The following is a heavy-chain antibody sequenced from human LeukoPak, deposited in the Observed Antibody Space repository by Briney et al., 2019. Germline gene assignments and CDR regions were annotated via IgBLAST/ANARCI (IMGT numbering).Heavy chain of an antibody. J-gene: IGHJ4*02. V-gene: IGHV3-48*02. CDR3: ARRAVTGSNYFDY. D-gene: IGHD6-19*01. CDR2: ISSSSSTI. Sequence: GGSLRLSCAASGFIFSSYSMNWVRQAPGKGLEWVSYISSSSSTIYYADSVKGRFTISRDSAKNSVYLQMNSLRDEDTAVYYCARRAVTGSNYFDYWGQGSLVTVSP. CDR1: GFIFSSYS.